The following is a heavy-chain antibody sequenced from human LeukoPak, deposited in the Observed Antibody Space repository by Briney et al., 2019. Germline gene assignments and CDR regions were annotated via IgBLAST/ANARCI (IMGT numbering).Heavy chain of an antibody. J-gene: IGHJ4*02. Sequence: GASVKVSCKASGGTFSSYAISWVRQAPGQGLEWMGGIIPIFGTANYAQKFQGRVTITTDESTSTAHMELSSLRSEDTAVYYCASTIPDIVVVPAAMANRRWDFDYWGQGTLVTVSS. D-gene: IGHD2-2*01. CDR3: ASTIPDIVVVPAAMANRRWDFDY. V-gene: IGHV1-69*05. CDR1: GGTFSSYA. CDR2: IIPIFGTA.